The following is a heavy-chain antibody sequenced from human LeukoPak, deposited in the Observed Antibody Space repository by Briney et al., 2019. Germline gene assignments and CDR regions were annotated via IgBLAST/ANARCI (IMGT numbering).Heavy chain of an antibody. D-gene: IGHD6-19*01. V-gene: IGHV4-61*02. J-gene: IGHJ5*02. CDR2: IYTSGST. CDR1: GGSISSGSYY. CDR3: ARALSIAVAWSWFDP. Sequence: SETLSLTCTVSGGSISSGSYYWRWIRQPAGKGLEWIGRIYTSGSTNYNPSLKSRLTISVDTSKNQFSLKLSSVTAADTAVYYCARALSIAVAWSWFDPWGQGTLVTVSS.